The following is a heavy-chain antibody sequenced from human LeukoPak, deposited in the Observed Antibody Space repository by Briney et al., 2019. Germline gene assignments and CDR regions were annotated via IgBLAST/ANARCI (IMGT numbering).Heavy chain of an antibody. CDR2: INPSGSST. V-gene: IGHV1-46*01. J-gene: IGHJ6*03. CDR3: ARGTSDGYNYRLLHYYYYMDV. CDR1: GYTFTSYY. D-gene: IGHD5-24*01. Sequence: ASVKVSCKASGYTFTSYYMHWVRQAPGQGLEWMGLINPSGSSTSYAQTFQGRLSLTRDMSTSTDYIELSSLRSEDTAVYYCARGTSDGYNYRLLHYYYYMDVWGKGTTVTISS.